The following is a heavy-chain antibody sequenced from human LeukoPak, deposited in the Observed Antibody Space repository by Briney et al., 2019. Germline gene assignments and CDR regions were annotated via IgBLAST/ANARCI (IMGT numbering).Heavy chain of an antibody. CDR2: ISSSSRTK. D-gene: IGHD1-26*01. V-gene: IGHV3-48*01. CDR1: GFNFSRHT. CDR3: AKDPGSYYHHFDY. Sequence: PGGSLRLSCAASGFNFSRHTMNWVRQAPGKGLEWVSYISSSSRTKYYADSVKGRFTISRDNSKNTLYLQMNSLRAEDTAVYYCAKDPGSYYHHFDYWGQGTLVTVSS. J-gene: IGHJ4*02.